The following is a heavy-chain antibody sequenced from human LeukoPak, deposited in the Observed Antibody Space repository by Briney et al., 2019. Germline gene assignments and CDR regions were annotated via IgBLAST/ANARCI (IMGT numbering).Heavy chain of an antibody. CDR3: ARGRRRSSGYYYGVFDY. D-gene: IGHD3-22*01. Sequence: SGTLSLTCAVYGGSFSGYYWSWILQPPGKGLEWIGEINHSGSTNYNPSLKSRVTISVDTSKNQFSLKLSSVTAADTAVYYCARGRRRSSGYYYGVFDYWGQGTLVTVSS. V-gene: IGHV4-34*01. J-gene: IGHJ4*02. CDR2: INHSGST. CDR1: GGSFSGYY.